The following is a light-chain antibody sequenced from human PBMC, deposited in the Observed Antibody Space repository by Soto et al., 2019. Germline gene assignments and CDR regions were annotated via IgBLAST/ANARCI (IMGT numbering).Light chain of an antibody. CDR2: DVS. V-gene: IGLV2-14*03. Sequence: QSALAQPASVSGAPGQSITISCSGTTSDIGSSDYVSWYQQHPGEAPRLTIFDVSYRPPGISARFSGSKSGTTAFLTISGLQAGDEAYYFCSSYSSSCPGVVFGGGTKLTVL. J-gene: IGLJ2*01. CDR3: SSYSSSCPGVV. CDR1: TSDIGSSDY.